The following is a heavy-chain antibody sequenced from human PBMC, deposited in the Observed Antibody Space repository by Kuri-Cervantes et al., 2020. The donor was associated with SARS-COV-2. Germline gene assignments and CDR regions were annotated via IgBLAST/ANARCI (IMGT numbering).Heavy chain of an antibody. J-gene: IGHJ4*02. CDR1: GFPFSSYA. CDR2: ISSNGGST. V-gene: IGHV3-64*02. Sequence: GESLKISCAASGFPFSSYAMHWVRQAPGKGLEYVSAISSNGGSTYYADSVKGRFTISGDNSKNTLYLQMGSLRAEDMAVYYCARGGHYCSSTSCYMPGDYWGQGTLVTVSS. CDR3: ARGGHYCSSTSCYMPGDY. D-gene: IGHD2-2*02.